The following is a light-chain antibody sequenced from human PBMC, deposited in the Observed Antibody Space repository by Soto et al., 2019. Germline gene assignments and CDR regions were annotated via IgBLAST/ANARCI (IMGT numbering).Light chain of an antibody. J-gene: IGKJ5*01. CDR3: QQAKSFPVT. V-gene: IGKV1-5*01. Sequence: DIQMTQSPSTLSGSVGDSFTITCRASQAISSWLAWYQEKPGKAPKLLIYDASSLEGGVPSRFSGSGSGTDFTLTINSLQPEDFATYYCQQAKSFPVTVGQGTRLEIK. CDR2: DAS. CDR1: QAISSW.